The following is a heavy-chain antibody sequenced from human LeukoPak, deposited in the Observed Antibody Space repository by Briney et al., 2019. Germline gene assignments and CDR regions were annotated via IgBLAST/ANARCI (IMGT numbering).Heavy chain of an antibody. Sequence: GGSLRLSCAASGFTFSSYEMNWVRQAPGKGLEWVSYISSSGSTIYYADSVKGRFTISRGNAKNSLYLQMNSLRAEDTAVYYCARTRYYSGTQNNFDYWGQGTLVTVSS. V-gene: IGHV3-48*03. D-gene: IGHD2-2*01. CDR3: ARTRYYSGTQNNFDY. J-gene: IGHJ4*02. CDR2: ISSSGSTI. CDR1: GFTFSSYE.